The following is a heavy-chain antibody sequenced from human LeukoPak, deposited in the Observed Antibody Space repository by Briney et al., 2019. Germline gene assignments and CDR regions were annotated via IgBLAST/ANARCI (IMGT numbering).Heavy chain of an antibody. V-gene: IGHV3-66*01. CDR2: IYSGGST. CDR3: ARDGYYDDSSGSYYFDY. D-gene: IGHD3-22*01. Sequence: PGGSLRLSCAASGFTVSSNYMSWVRQAPGKGLEWVSVIYSGGSTYYADSVKGRFTISRDNSKNTLYLQMNSLRAEDTAVYYCARDGYYDDSSGSYYFDYWGQGTLVTVSS. J-gene: IGHJ4*02. CDR1: GFTVSSNY.